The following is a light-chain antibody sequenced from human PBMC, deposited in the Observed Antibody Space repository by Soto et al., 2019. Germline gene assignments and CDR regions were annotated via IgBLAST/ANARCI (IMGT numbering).Light chain of an antibody. Sequence: IQLTQSPSSLSASVGDRVTITCQASQDINLYLNWFQQRPGKAPKLLIYDTSNLEVGVPSRFSGSGSGTDYTFTIGSLQPEDIATYYCQQYYDLPTFGQGTKVEIK. CDR1: QDINLY. CDR3: QQYYDLPT. J-gene: IGKJ1*01. CDR2: DTS. V-gene: IGKV1-33*01.